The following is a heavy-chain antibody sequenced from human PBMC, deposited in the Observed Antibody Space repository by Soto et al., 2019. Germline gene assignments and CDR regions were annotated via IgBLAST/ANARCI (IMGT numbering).Heavy chain of an antibody. J-gene: IGHJ4*02. CDR1: GGTFSFYT. V-gene: IGHV1-69*02. CDR2: VNPIDSMS. D-gene: IGHD3-10*01. Sequence: QVQLVQSGAELKKPGSSVKVSCKASGGTFSFYTINCVRQAPELGLEWMGRVNPIDSMSTNAQKFQGRVTMPTDKPTSTAGMELRTLRSDNTALDYGATSNGSWYRALDSGGQGALVTVSS. CDR3: ATSNGSWYRALDS.